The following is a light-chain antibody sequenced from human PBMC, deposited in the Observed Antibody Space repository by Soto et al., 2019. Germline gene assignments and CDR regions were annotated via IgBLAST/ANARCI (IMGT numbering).Light chain of an antibody. V-gene: IGKV3-15*01. CDR1: ESVSSN. CDR2: GAS. Sequence: EIVMTQSPATLSVSPGESASLSCRASESVSSNLAWYQQKPGQSPRLLIFGASTRATGVPARFSGNGSETDFTLTISSLVSEDSAVYYCQQYNNWPPWTFGRGTKV. CDR3: QQYNNWPPWT. J-gene: IGKJ1*01.